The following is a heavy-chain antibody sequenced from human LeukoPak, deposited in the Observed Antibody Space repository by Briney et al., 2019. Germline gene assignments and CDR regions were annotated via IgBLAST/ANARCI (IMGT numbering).Heavy chain of an antibody. CDR2: IIPIFGTA. J-gene: IGHJ4*02. V-gene: IGHV1-69*01. CDR3: ATSTPQVVVVAASLDY. Sequence: ASVKVSFKASGGTFSSYAISWVRQAPGQGLEWMGGIIPIFGTANYAQKFQGRVTITADESTSTAYMELSSLRSEDTAVYYCATSTPQVVVVAASLDYWGQGTLVTVSS. D-gene: IGHD2-15*01. CDR1: GGTFSSYA.